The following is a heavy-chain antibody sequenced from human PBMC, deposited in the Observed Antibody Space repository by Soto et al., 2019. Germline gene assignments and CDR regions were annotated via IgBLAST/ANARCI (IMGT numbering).Heavy chain of an antibody. CDR2: IYYSGST. D-gene: IGHD5-12*01. CDR3: ARDQRYDGGYESRFDY. CDR1: GGSISSGGYY. V-gene: IGHV4-31*03. J-gene: IGHJ4*02. Sequence: VQLQESGPGLVKPSQTLSLTCTVSGGSISSGGYYWSWIRQHPGKGLEWIGYIYYSGSTYYNPSLKSRVTISVDTSKNQFSLKLSSVTAADTAVYYCARDQRYDGGYESRFDYWGQGTLVTVSS.